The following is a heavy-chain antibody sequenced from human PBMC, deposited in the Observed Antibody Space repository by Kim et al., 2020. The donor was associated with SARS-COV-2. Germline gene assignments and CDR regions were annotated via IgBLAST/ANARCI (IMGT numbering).Heavy chain of an antibody. J-gene: IGHJ4*02. CDR3: AKDAFRLGGGMVQGPGAPFDY. CDR1: GFTFSSYG. V-gene: IGHV3-30*18. CDR2: ISYDGSNK. Sequence: GGSLRLSCAASGFTFSSYGMHWVRQAPGKGLEWVAVISYDGSNKYYADSVKGRFTISRDNSKNTLYLQMNSLRAEDTAVYYCAKDAFRLGGGMVQGPGAPFDYWGQGTLVTVSS. D-gene: IGHD3-10*01.